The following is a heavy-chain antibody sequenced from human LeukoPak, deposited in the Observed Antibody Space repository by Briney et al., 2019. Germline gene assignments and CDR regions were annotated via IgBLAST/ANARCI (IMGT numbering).Heavy chain of an antibody. J-gene: IGHJ4*02. D-gene: IGHD6-13*01. CDR2: ISSSSSYT. V-gene: IGHV3-11*03. Sequence: PGGSLRLSCVVSGIPFSDYYMNWIRQAPGKGLEWISYISSSSSYTDYADSMKGRFTISRDNAKSALYLQMNSLRLEDTAVYYCAAGTAADFWGQGTLVTVFS. CDR3: AAGTAADF. CDR1: GIPFSDYY.